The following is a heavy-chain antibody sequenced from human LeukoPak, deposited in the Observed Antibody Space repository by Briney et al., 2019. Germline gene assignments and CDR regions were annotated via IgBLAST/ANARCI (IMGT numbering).Heavy chain of an antibody. CDR2: INHSGST. Sequence: PSETLSLTCGVYGGSFSGYYWSWIRQPPGKGLEWIGEINHSGSTNYNPSLKSRVTISVDTSKNQFSLKLSSVTAADTAVYYCAREKIDYGGFYWYFDLWGRGTLVTVSS. CDR3: AREKIDYGGFYWYFDL. D-gene: IGHD4-23*01. J-gene: IGHJ2*01. V-gene: IGHV4-34*01. CDR1: GGSFSGYY.